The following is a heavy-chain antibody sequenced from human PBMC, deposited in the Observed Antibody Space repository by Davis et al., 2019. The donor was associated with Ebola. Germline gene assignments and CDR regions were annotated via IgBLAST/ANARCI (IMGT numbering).Heavy chain of an antibody. J-gene: IGHJ2*01. CDR3: ARDIAAADYWYFDL. D-gene: IGHD6-13*01. V-gene: IGHV7-4-1*02. CDR2: INTNTGNP. Sequence: ASVKVSCKASGYTFTSYAMNWVRQAPGQGLEWMGWINTNTGNPTYAQGFTGRFVFSLDTSVSTAYLQISSLKAEDTAVYYCARDIAAADYWYFDLWGRGTLVTVSS. CDR1: GYTFTSYA.